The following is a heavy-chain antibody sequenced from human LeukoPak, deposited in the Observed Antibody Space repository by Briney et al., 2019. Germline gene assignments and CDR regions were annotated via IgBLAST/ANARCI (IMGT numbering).Heavy chain of an antibody. Sequence: GGSLRLSCAASGFTVSSNYMSWVRQAPGKGLEWVSVIYSGGSTYYADSVKGRFTISRDNSKNTLYLQMNSLRAVDTAVYYCARDPGSSSGMDVWGQGTTVTVSS. CDR3: ARDPGSSSGMDV. D-gene: IGHD6-19*01. V-gene: IGHV3-66*02. CDR1: GFTVSSNY. J-gene: IGHJ6*02. CDR2: IYSGGST.